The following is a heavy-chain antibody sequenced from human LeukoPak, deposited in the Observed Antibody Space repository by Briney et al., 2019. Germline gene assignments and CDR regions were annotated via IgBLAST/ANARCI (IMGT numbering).Heavy chain of an antibody. D-gene: IGHD6-19*01. CDR3: TTDLVAVAGRDY. J-gene: IGHJ4*02. CDR1: GFIFSDFW. CDR2: IKSKTDGGTT. V-gene: IGHV3-15*07. Sequence: GGSLRLSCAASGFIFSDFWMNWVRQAPGKGLEWVGRIKSKTDGGTTDYAAPVKGRFTISRDDSKNTLYLQMNSLKTEDTAVYYCTTDLVAVAGRDYWGQGTLVTVSS.